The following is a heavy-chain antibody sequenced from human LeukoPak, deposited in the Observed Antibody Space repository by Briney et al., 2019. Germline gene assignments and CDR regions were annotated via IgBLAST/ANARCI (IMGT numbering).Heavy chain of an antibody. CDR1: GFTFSRRYW. Sequence: GGSVRLSCAVSGFTFSRRYWMSWIRPVPGKGLEWLACIKGDGSEKYYVDSGRGRFTVSRNSEKSSLDMEQNDVRGEDSALYCCASLQTDPTTVNGFWGQGTLVTVSS. CDR2: IKGDGSEK. J-gene: IGHJ4*02. CDR3: ASLQTDPTTVNGF. D-gene: IGHD1-1*01. V-gene: IGHV3-7*01.